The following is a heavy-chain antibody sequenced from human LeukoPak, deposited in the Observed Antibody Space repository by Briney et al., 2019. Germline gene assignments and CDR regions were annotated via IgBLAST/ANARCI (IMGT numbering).Heavy chain of an antibody. Sequence: PGGSWRLSCEASGLTFSNYGMHWVRQAPGKGLDWVAFIRFDGVNEYYADSVEGRFTISRDNYKNTVFLQMDSLRREDAGVYYCATPGYWGQGTLVTVSS. V-gene: IGHV3-30*02. CDR1: GLTFSNYG. CDR2: IRFDGVNE. J-gene: IGHJ4*02. CDR3: ATPGY.